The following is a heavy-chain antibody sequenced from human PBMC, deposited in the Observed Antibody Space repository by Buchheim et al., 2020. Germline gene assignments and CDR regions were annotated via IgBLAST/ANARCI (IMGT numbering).Heavy chain of an antibody. D-gene: IGHD2-2*01. CDR3: TTNHARYCSITSCPYYFDY. CDR2: IKSKTDGGTT. CDR1: GFTFNIAW. V-gene: IGHV3-15*01. Sequence: EVQLVESGGGLVKPGESLRLSCIASGFTFNIAWMSWVRQAPGKGLEWVGRIKSKTDGGTTEYAVPVKGRFTISRDDSKNMLYLQMNSLKTEDTAVYYCTTNHARYCSITSCPYYFDYWGPGTL. J-gene: IGHJ4*02.